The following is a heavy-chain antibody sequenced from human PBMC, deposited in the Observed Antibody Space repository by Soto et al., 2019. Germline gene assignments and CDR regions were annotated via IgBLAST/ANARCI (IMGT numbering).Heavy chain of an antibody. Sequence: QVQLVQSGAEVKKPGSSLKVSCKSSGYTFTSYDINWVRQATGQGLEWMGWMNHNSGNTGYAQKFQGRVTMTRNTSISTAYMELCSLRSEETAVYYCARILYGDNVDYWGQGTLVTVSS. J-gene: IGHJ4*02. CDR3: ARILYGDNVDY. D-gene: IGHD4-17*01. V-gene: IGHV1-8*01. CDR1: GYTFTSYD. CDR2: MNHNSGNT.